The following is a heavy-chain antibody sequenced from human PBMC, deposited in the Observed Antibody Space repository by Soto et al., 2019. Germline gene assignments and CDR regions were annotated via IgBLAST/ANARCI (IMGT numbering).Heavy chain of an antibody. D-gene: IGHD3-10*01. CDR1: GFNFNWYW. V-gene: IGHV3-7*01. CDR3: ARDSGYGSGNSVNHYLDY. J-gene: IGHJ4*02. Sequence: EVQLVESGGGLVQPGGSLRLSCAASGFNFNWYWMSWVRQAPGKGLEWLATIKTDASEKKYVDSVRGRFTMSRDNAKNAVYLQMDSLRAEDTAIYSCARDSGYGSGNSVNHYLDYWGQGTLVTVSS. CDR2: IKTDASEK.